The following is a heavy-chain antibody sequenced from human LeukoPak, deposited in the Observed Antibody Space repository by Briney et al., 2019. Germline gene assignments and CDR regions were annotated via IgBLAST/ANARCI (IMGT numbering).Heavy chain of an antibody. CDR2: ISSSLSTI. D-gene: IGHD1-14*01. CDR1: GFSFSSYS. V-gene: IGHV3-48*01. CDR3: AKRTGDPCTY. J-gene: IGHJ4*02. Sequence: GGSLRLSCAASGFSFSSYSMNWVRQAPGQGLEWVSYISSSLSTIYYADSVKGRFTISRDNSKNSLWLQMNSLRAEDTAVYYCAKRTGDPCTYWGQGTLVTVPS.